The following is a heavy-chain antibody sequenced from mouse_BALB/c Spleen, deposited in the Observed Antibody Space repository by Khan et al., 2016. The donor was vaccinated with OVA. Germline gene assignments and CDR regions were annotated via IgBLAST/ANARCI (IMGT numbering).Heavy chain of an antibody. D-gene: IGHD1-1*01. CDR1: GYTFTNYG. Sequence: QIQLVQSGPELMKPGETVKISCKASGYTFTNYGMNWVKQAPGKGLKWMGWINTYTGEPTYADDFKGRFAFSLETSARTAYLQIKNLKNEDTDTYFCARAHYFSYVMVFWGQGTSITVAS. CDR3: ARAHYFSYVMVF. J-gene: IGHJ4*01. CDR2: INTYTGEP. V-gene: IGHV9-3-1*01.